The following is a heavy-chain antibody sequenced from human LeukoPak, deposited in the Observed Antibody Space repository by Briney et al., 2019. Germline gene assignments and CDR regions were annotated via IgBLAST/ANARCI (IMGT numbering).Heavy chain of an antibody. D-gene: IGHD3-10*01. J-gene: IGHJ4*02. V-gene: IGHV4-59*08. Sequence: PSETLSLTCTVSGGSISSYYWSWIRQPPGKGLEWIGYIYYSGSTNYNPSLKSRVTISVDTSKNQFSLKLSSVTAADTAVYYCARWDYYGGRFDYWGQGTLVTVSS. CDR1: GGSISSYY. CDR3: ARWDYYGGRFDY. CDR2: IYYSGST.